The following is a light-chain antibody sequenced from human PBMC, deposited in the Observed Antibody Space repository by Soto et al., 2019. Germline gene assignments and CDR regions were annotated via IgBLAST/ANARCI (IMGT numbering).Light chain of an antibody. V-gene: IGKV3-15*01. CDR1: QSVSSN. CDR2: GAS. J-gene: IGKJ1*01. Sequence: EIVMTQSPGTLSVSPGDTDTLSCRASQSVSSNLAWYQQKPGQAPRLLIYGASTRATGIPARFSGSGSGTEVTLTISSLQSEDSAVYYCQQYDIWPPTFGQGTKVEIK. CDR3: QQYDIWPPT.